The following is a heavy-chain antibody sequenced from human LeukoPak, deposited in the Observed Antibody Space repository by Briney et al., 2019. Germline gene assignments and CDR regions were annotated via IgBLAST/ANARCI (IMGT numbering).Heavy chain of an antibody. J-gene: IGHJ4*02. CDR1: GFTFSSYA. Sequence: GGSLRLSCAASGFTFSSYAMSWVRQAPGKGLEWVSAISGSGGSTYYADSVKGRFPISRDNSKNTLYLQMNSLRAEGTAVYYCANLLRWEPYWGQGSLVTVSS. V-gene: IGHV3-23*01. CDR2: ISGSGGST. CDR3: ANLLRWEPY. D-gene: IGHD4-23*01.